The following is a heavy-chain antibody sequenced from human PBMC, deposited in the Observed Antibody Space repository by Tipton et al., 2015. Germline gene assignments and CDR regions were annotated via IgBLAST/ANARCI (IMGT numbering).Heavy chain of an antibody. Sequence: TLSLTCAVSGGSISSSNWWSWVRQPPGKKLEWIGSLYFSGSTYYNPSLKSRVTISIDRFKNQFSLKLSSVTASDTAVYYCARARGRHGGLFDSWGQGILVTVSS. D-gene: IGHD4-23*01. CDR2: LYFSGST. CDR3: ARARGRHGGLFDS. V-gene: IGHV4-4*02. J-gene: IGHJ4*02. CDR1: GGSISSSNW.